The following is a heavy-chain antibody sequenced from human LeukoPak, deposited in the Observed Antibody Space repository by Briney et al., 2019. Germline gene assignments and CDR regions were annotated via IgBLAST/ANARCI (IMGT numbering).Heavy chain of an antibody. CDR2: IIPVFGTA. CDR1: GGTFSNYA. CDR3: ARDPAGPAAAGVYFDY. J-gene: IGHJ4*02. D-gene: IGHD6-13*01. Sequence: GASVKVSCKASGGTFSNYALSWVRQAPGQGLEWMGGIIPVFGTANYAQKFQGRVTITADESTSTAYMELTSLRSEDTAMYYCARDPAGPAAAGVYFDYWGQGTLVTVSS. V-gene: IGHV1-69*13.